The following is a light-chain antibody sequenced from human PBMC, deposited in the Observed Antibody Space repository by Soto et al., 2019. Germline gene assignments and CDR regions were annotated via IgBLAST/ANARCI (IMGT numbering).Light chain of an antibody. CDR3: QQSYGKRHS. CDR2: AVS. V-gene: IGKV1-39*01. Sequence: DIQMTPSPSSLSASVGDRVTITCRGSQSVTSYLHWYQQKPGKEPKLLIYAVSGLQSGIPSRFSGSGSVTDFTITIRNLQPEEFASYYCQQSYGKRHSFRQGTNLEIK. J-gene: IGKJ2*01. CDR1: QSVTSY.